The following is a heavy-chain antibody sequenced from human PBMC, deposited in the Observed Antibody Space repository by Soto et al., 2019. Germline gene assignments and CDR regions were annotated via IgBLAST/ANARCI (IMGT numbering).Heavy chain of an antibody. J-gene: IGHJ5*02. CDR2: IYWDDDK. Sequence: QITLKESGPPLVKPTQTLTLTCTFSGFSLTTSGVGVGWIRQPPGKALEWLALIYWDDDKRYSPSLKSTLTLTKDTSNIQVVLTMTNMDPADTATYFCAHRTSTVTWWFDPSGQGTLVTVSA. D-gene: IGHD4-17*01. CDR1: GFSLTTSGVG. V-gene: IGHV2-5*02. CDR3: AHRTSTVTWWFDP.